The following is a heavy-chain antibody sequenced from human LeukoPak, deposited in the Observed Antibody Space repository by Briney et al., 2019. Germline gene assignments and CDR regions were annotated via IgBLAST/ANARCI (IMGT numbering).Heavy chain of an antibody. CDR1: GGSISSYY. CDR2: IYYSGST. V-gene: IGHV4-59*01. Sequence: SETLSLTCTVSGGSISSYYWSWIRQPPGKGLEWIGYIYYSGSTNYNPSLKSRVTISVDTSKNQFSLKLSSVTAAGTAVYYCARAMTDGDYYYMDVWGKGTTVTVSS. J-gene: IGHJ6*03. CDR3: ARAMTDGDYYYMDV. D-gene: IGHD3-22*01.